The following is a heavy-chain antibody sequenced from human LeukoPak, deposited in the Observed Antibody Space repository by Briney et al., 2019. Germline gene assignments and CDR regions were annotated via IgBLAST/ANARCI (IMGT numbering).Heavy chain of an antibody. J-gene: IGHJ3*02. CDR1: GFTFSTYN. CDR3: ARANGVYSYGAWAFDI. CDR2: ISFDGNNK. D-gene: IGHD5-18*01. Sequence: GGSLRLSCAASGFTFSTYNMYWVRQAPGKGLEWVAVISFDGNNKYYADSVKGRFTISRDNFKDTLYLQMNSLRPEDTAVYYSARANGVYSYGAWAFDIWGQGTMVTVSS. V-gene: IGHV3-30-3*01.